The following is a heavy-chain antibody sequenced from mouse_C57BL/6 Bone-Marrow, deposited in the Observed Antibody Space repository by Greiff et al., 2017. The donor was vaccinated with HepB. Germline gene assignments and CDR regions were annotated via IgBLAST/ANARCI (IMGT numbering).Heavy chain of an antibody. V-gene: IGHV1-5*01. CDR2: IYPGNSDT. J-gene: IGHJ1*03. CDR1: GYTFTSYW. Sequence: EVQVVESGTVLARPGASVKMSCKTSGYTFTSYWMHWVKQRPGQGLEWIGAIYPGNSDTSYNQKFKGKAKLTAVTSASTAYMELSSLTNEDSAVYYCTREITTVVKGYFDVWGTGTTVTVSS. CDR3: TREITTVVKGYFDV. D-gene: IGHD1-1*01.